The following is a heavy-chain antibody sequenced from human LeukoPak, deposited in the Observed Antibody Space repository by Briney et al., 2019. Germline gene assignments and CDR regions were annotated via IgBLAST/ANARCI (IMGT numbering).Heavy chain of an antibody. CDR3: ASLAVAGLSEGY. CDR2: IYYSGST. D-gene: IGHD6-19*01. V-gene: IGHV4-39*01. Sequence: SETLSLTCTVSGGYISRDSYYWAWIRQPPGKGLEWIASIYYSGSTYYNPSLKSRVTISVDTSRNQFSLKLSSVTAADTAVYYCASLAVAGLSEGYWGQGTLVIVSS. J-gene: IGHJ4*02. CDR1: GGYISRDSYY.